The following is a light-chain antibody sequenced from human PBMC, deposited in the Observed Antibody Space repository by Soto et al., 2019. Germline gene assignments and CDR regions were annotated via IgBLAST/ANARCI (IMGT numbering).Light chain of an antibody. CDR1: QTVSGTY. CDR2: TAS. J-gene: IGKJ3*01. Sequence: EIVLTQSPGNLSLSPGERATLSCRASQTVSGTYLAWYQQKPGQAPRLLIYTASSRASGIPDRFSGSGSGTDFTLTISRLEPEDFAVYYCQQYGSSPLTFGPGTKVDIK. V-gene: IGKV3-20*01. CDR3: QQYGSSPLT.